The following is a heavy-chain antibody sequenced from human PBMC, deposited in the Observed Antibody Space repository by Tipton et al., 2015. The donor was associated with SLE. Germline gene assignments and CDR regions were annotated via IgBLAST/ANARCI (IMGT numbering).Heavy chain of an antibody. CDR2: IYTSGST. D-gene: IGHD6-13*01. Sequence: TLSLTCTVSGASISSGSYYWSWIRQPAGKGLEWIGRIYTSGSTNYHPSLRSRVTISLDTSMNQFSLKLTSVTATDTAVYYCAREGIAAESWFFDLWGRGTLVTVSS. CDR3: AREGIAAESWFFDL. J-gene: IGHJ2*01. V-gene: IGHV4-61*02. CDR1: GASISSGSYY.